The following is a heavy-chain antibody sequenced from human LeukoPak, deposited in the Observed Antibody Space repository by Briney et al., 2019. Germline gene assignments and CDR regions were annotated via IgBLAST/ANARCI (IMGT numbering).Heavy chain of an antibody. J-gene: IGHJ4*02. D-gene: IGHD2-21*01. CDR3: ENSDRPRTGDCSAPYYFDY. Sequence: GGSLRLSCAASGGTFSSYAMSWVRQAPGKGLELVSSISSYGGNTYYADSVKGRFTISRDNSKNSKNQQMSSLRAVTAAETAFENSDRPRTGDCSAPYYFDYWGQGTLVTVHS. V-gene: IGHV3-23*01. CDR1: GGTFSSYA. CDR2: ISSYGGNT.